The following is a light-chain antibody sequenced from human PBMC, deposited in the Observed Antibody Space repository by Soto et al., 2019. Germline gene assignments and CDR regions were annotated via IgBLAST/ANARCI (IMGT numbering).Light chain of an antibody. CDR1: QSVSNNY. V-gene: IGKV3-11*01. J-gene: IGKJ5*01. CDR2: GAS. Sequence: PGERATLSCSASQSVSNNYLAWYQQKPGKAPRLLIYGASNRDTGIPARFSGSGSGTDFTLTISSLEPEDFAVYYCQQRSNWPFTFGQGTRLEIK. CDR3: QQRSNWPFT.